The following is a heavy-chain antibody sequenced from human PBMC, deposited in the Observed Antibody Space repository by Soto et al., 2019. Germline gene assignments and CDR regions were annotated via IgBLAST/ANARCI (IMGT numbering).Heavy chain of an antibody. CDR2: ISYDGSNK. J-gene: IGHJ6*02. D-gene: IGHD1-7*01. V-gene: IGHV3-30*18. Sequence: PGGSLRLSCAASGFTFSSYGMHWVRQAPGKGLEWVAVISYDGSNKYYADSVKGRFTISRDNSKNTLYLQMNSLRAEDTAVYYCAKTGATGTTPLYYYYGMDLWGQGTTVTVSS. CDR3: AKTGATGTTPLYYYYGMDL. CDR1: GFTFSSYG.